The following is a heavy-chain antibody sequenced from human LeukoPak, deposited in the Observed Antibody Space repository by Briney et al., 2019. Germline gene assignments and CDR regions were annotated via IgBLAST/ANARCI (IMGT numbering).Heavy chain of an antibody. D-gene: IGHD5-24*01. CDR1: GFMFSKYA. Sequence: GGSLRLSCAASGFMFSKYAMSWVRQAPGRRLEWVSAISGSDPGTYYADSVKGRFTISRDNSKNTLFLQMNSLRVEDTAVYYCAKSGYNRFDYWGQGTLVTVSS. J-gene: IGHJ4*02. CDR2: ISGSDPGT. CDR3: AKSGYNRFDY. V-gene: IGHV3-23*01.